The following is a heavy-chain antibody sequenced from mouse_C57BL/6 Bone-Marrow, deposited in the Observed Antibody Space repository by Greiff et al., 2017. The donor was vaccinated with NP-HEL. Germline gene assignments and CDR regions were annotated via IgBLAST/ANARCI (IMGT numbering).Heavy chain of an antibody. CDR3: AREYYGSFMDY. Sequence: VQLQQSGAELVKPGASVKISCKASGYAFSSYWMNWVKQRPGKGLEWIGQIYPGDGDTNYNGKFKGKATLTADKSSSTAYMQLSSLTSEDSAVYFCAREYYGSFMDYGGQGTSVTVSS. J-gene: IGHJ4*01. CDR1: GYAFSSYW. D-gene: IGHD2-2*01. V-gene: IGHV1-80*01. CDR2: IYPGDGDT.